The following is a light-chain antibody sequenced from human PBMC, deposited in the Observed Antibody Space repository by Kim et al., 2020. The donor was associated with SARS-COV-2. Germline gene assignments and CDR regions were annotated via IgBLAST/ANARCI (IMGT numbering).Light chain of an antibody. Sequence: PGERATLSCRASQSVPSNYLAWYQQRPGQAPSLLIYDASSRATGIPDRCSGSGSGTDFTLTISRLEPEDFAVYYCQQHGPSPPWTFGQGTKVDIK. V-gene: IGKV3-20*01. J-gene: IGKJ1*01. CDR3: QQHGPSPPWT. CDR2: DAS. CDR1: QSVPSNY.